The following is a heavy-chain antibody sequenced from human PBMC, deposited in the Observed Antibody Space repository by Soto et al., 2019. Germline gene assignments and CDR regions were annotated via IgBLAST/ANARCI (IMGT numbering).Heavy chain of an antibody. Sequence: EVQLVESGGGLVEPGGSLRLSCAASGFTFSSYSMNWVRQAPGKGLEWVSSISSSSSYIYYADSVKGRFTISRDNAKNSLYLQMNSLRAEDTAVYYCARDLPPGNYDFWMRKQESAFDIWGQGTMVTVSS. J-gene: IGHJ3*02. D-gene: IGHD3-3*01. CDR3: ARDLPPGNYDFWMRKQESAFDI. V-gene: IGHV3-21*01. CDR2: ISSSSSYI. CDR1: GFTFSSYS.